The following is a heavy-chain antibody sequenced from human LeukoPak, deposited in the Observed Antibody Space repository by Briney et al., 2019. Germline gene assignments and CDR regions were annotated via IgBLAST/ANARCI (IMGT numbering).Heavy chain of an antibody. CDR1: GFTFSRYA. V-gene: IGHV3-15*01. D-gene: IGHD3-22*01. J-gene: IGHJ6*02. Sequence: PGGSLRLSCAASGFTFSRYAMHWVRQAPGKGLEWVGRIKSKTDGGTTDYAAPVKGRFTISRDDSKNTLYLQMNSLKTEDTAVYYCTTVGYYDSSGYYGVDGMDVWGQGTTVTVSS. CDR2: IKSKTDGGTT. CDR3: TTVGYYDSSGYYGVDGMDV.